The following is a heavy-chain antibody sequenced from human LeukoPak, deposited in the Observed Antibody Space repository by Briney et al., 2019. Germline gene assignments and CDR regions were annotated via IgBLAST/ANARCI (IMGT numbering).Heavy chain of an antibody. CDR2: INHRGST. V-gene: IGHV4-34*01. CDR1: GGSFSGYY. J-gene: IGHJ4*02. CDR3: ASPPHYYSGGY. D-gene: IGHD3-22*01. Sequence: SETLSLXCAVYGGSFSGYYWSWIRQPPGKGLEWIGEINHRGSTNYNPSLKSRVTISVDTSKNQFFLKLSSVTAADTAVYYCASPPHYYSGGYWGQGTLVTVSS.